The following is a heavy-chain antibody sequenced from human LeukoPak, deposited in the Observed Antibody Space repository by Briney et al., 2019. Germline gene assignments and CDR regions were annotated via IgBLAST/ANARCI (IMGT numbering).Heavy chain of an antibody. Sequence: GGSLRLSCAASGFSSSSAWMHWVRQAPGEGLVAVSRITSDGSTTWYADSVRGRFTISRDNAKNTLYLQMNSLRVDDTAVYYCARDWYYAIDYWGQGTLVTVSS. CDR1: GFSSSSAW. CDR2: ITSDGSTT. J-gene: IGHJ4*02. V-gene: IGHV3-74*01. D-gene: IGHD2-2*01. CDR3: ARDWYYAIDY.